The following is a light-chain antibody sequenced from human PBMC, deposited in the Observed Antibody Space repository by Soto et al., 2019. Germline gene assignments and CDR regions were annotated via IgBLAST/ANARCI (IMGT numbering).Light chain of an antibody. CDR1: QSVSRSQ. J-gene: IGKJ1*01. CDR3: QQYGSSGT. Sequence: ETVMTQSPGTLSLSPGERATLSCRASQSVSRSQLAWYQQKTGQAPRLLIYGASNRATGIPDRFIVSGSGTDFTLTISRLEPEEFAVYYCQQYGSSGTFGQGTKVDIK. V-gene: IGKV3-20*01. CDR2: GAS.